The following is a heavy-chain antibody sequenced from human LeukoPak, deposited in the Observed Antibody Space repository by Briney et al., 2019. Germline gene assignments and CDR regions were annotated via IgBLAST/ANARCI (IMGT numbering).Heavy chain of an antibody. V-gene: IGHV3-23*01. CDR1: RFTSSSYA. D-gene: IGHD2-21*01. J-gene: IGHJ2*01. Sequence: GGSLRLSCAASRFTSSSYAMSWVRQAPGKGLEWVSAISGSSSNTYYADSGKGRFTISRDNSKNTVYLQMNSLRAEDTAVYYCAKAAVASWYFDLWGRDTLVTVSS. CDR3: AKAAVASWYFDL. CDR2: ISGSSSNT.